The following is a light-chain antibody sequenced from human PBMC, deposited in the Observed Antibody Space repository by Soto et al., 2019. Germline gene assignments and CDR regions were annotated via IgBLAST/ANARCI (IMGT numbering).Light chain of an antibody. Sequence: IQITQSHSTLSASVGDRVTITCRATQNINSWLAWYQQKPGKAPKLLIYKASSLERGVPSRFSDSGSGTEFTLTISTLQPDYFATYYCQQYHNYWTFGQGTKVDSK. CDR2: KAS. J-gene: IGKJ1*01. CDR1: QNINSW. CDR3: QQYHNYWT. V-gene: IGKV1-5*03.